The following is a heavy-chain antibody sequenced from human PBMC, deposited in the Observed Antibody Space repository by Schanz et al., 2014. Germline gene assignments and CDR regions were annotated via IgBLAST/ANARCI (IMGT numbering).Heavy chain of an antibody. J-gene: IGHJ4*02. CDR2: ITGSGGTT. Sequence: EVQLLESGGGLVQPGGSLRLSCAASGFTFSIYGMSWVRQAPGKGLEWVSAITGSGGTTHYADSVKGRFTISRDNSKNTLYLQLNSLRVEDTAKYFCAKDPNLFRDSSGYYYSPFDYWGQGTLVAASS. V-gene: IGHV3-23*01. D-gene: IGHD3-22*01. CDR3: AKDPNLFRDSSGYYYSPFDY. CDR1: GFTFSIYG.